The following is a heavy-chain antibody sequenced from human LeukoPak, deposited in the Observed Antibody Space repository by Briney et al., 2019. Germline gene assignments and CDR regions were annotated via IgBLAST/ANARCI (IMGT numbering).Heavy chain of an antibody. J-gene: IGHJ1*01. Sequence: GGSLRLSCVASGFTFSSHGMNWVRQAPGKGLEWVSSITSTSTYIYYGDSVKGRFTTSRDNAKNSLFLQMHSLRAEDTAVYYCARVDNNGLYSEYFDHWGQGTLVTVSS. V-gene: IGHV3-21*01. CDR3: ARVDNNGLYSEYFDH. D-gene: IGHD6-19*01. CDR2: ITSTSTYI. CDR1: GFTFSSHG.